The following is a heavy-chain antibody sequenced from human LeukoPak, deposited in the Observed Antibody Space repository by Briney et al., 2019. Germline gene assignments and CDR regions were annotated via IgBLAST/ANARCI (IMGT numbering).Heavy chain of an antibody. J-gene: IGHJ4*02. V-gene: IGHV3-73*01. CDR1: GFTFSGSA. Sequence: GGSLRLSCAASGFTFSGSAMRWVRQASGKGLEWVGRIRSKANSYATAYAASVKGRFTISRDDSKNTAYLQMNSLKTEDTAVYYCTRNAVYGGGDYWGQGTLVTVSS. CDR3: TRNAVYGGGDY. D-gene: IGHD4-23*01. CDR2: IRSKANSYAT.